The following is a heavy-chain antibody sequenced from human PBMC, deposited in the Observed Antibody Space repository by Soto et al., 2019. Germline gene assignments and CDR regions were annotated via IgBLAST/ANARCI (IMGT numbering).Heavy chain of an antibody. D-gene: IGHD6-6*01. V-gene: IGHV1-18*01. CDR3: ARDRSSSDY. CDR2: IRPFNGDT. CDR1: GYTFSSYG. J-gene: IGHJ4*02. Sequence: QVQLVQSGGDVKKPGASVKVSCKASGYTFSSYGISWVRQAPGQGLELMGWIRPFNGDTDYAQKLQGRVTMTTDTSTNTVYMELRRLRSDDTAVYYCARDRSSSDYWCQGTLVTVSS.